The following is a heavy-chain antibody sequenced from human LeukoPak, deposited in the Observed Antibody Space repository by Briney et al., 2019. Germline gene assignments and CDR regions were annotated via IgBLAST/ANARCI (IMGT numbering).Heavy chain of an antibody. CDR2: IYYSGST. Sequence: SETLSLTCTVSGGSISSSSYYWGWIRQPPGKGLEWIGSIYYSGSTYYNPSLKSRVTISVDTSKNQFSLKLSSVTAADTAVYYCARLEGVAAAVDPWGQGTLVTVSS. CDR3: ARLEGVAAAVDP. CDR1: GGSISSSSYY. D-gene: IGHD6-13*01. V-gene: IGHV4-39*07. J-gene: IGHJ5*02.